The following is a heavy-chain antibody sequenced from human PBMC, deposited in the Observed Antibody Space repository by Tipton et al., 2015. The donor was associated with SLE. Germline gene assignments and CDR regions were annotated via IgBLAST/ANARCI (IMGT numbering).Heavy chain of an antibody. CDR2: ISGSGGST. Sequence: SLRLSCAASGFTFSSYWMHWVRQAPGKGLVWVSAISGSGGSTYYADSVKGRFTISRDNSKNTLYLQMNSLRAEDTAVYYCARGGSESYYTYWFDPWGQGTLVNVSS. V-gene: IGHV3-23*01. D-gene: IGHD3-10*01. CDR1: GFTFSSYW. CDR3: ARGGSESYYTYWFDP. J-gene: IGHJ5*02.